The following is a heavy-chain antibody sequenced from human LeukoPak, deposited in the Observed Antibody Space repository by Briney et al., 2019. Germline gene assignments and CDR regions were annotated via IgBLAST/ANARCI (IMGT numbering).Heavy chain of an antibody. V-gene: IGHV4-30-4*01. D-gene: IGHD4-11*01. J-gene: IGHJ4*02. CDR2: IYYSGST. CDR1: GGSISSGDYY. Sequence: SETLSLTCTVSGGSISSGDYYWSWIRQPPGKGLEWIGYIYYSGSTYYNPSLKSRVTISVDTSKNQFSLKLSSVTAADTAVYYCASQYSSLTRFDYWGQGTLVTVSS. CDR3: ASQYSSLTRFDY.